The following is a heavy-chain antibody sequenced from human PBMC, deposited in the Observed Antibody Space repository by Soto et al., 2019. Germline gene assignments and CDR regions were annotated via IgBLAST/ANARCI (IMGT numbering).Heavy chain of an antibody. CDR3: TSAGYAPYYYYDRDV. D-gene: IGHD5-12*01. J-gene: IGHJ6*02. CDR2: VNHSGST. V-gene: IGHV4-34*01. Sequence: SETLSLTCAVQRGSFSGHYWNWIRQAPGKGLEWIGEVNHSGSTNYNPSLKSRVTISMDTSKNQFSLNLTSVTAADSGVYYCTSAGYAPYYYYDRDVWGQGTTVTVSS. CDR1: RGSFSGHY.